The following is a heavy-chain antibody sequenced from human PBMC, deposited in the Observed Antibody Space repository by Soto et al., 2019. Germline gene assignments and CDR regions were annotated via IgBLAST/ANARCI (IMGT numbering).Heavy chain of an antibody. V-gene: IGHV3-49*03. D-gene: IGHD3-3*01. CDR3: TISLYDFWSGYYPR. CDR2: IRSKAYGGTT. Sequence: GGSLRLSCTASGFTFGDYAMSWFRQAPGKGLEWVGFIRSKAYGGTTEYAASVKGRFTISRDDSKSIAYLQMNSLKTEDTAVYYCTISLYDFWSGYYPRWGQGTLVTVSS. J-gene: IGHJ4*02. CDR1: GFTFGDYA.